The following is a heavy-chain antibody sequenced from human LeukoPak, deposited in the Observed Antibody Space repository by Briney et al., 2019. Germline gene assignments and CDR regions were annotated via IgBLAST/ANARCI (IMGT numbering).Heavy chain of an antibody. CDR1: GFTFSGYA. Sequence: LPGGSLTLSGAASGFTFSGYAMSCVPQGQGDGLECGSGISGSGGSTYYADSVKGRFTISRDNSKNTLYLKMSSLRAEDTAVYYCARILSSAWGELGYWGQGNLVTVSS. D-gene: IGHD6-19*01. J-gene: IGHJ4*02. CDR2: ISGSGGST. CDR3: ARILSSAWGELGY. V-gene: IGHV3-23*01.